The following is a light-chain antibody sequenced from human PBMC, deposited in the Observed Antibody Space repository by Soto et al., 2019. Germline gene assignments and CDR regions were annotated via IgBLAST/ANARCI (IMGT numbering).Light chain of an antibody. Sequence: EIVMTQSPATLSVSPGERATLSGRASQSVSSNLAWYQQKPGQAPRLLIYGASARATGIPVRFSGSGSGTEFTLTISSLQSEDFAVYHCQQYNNWPRTFGQGTQVDI. CDR1: QSVSSN. J-gene: IGKJ1*01. CDR2: GAS. V-gene: IGKV3-15*01. CDR3: QQYNNWPRT.